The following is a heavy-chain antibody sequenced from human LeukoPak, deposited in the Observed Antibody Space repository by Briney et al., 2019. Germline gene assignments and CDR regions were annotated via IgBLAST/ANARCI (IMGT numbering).Heavy chain of an antibody. CDR1: GYTFTSYD. CDR2: MNPNSGNT. Sequence: ASVKVSCKASGYTFTSYDINWVRQATGQGLEWMGWMNPNSGNTGYAQKFQGRVTITRNTSISTAYMELSSLRSDDTAVYYCARRWLRSYYFDYWGQGTLVTVSS. CDR3: ARRWLRSYYFDY. V-gene: IGHV1-8*03. D-gene: IGHD5-12*01. J-gene: IGHJ4*02.